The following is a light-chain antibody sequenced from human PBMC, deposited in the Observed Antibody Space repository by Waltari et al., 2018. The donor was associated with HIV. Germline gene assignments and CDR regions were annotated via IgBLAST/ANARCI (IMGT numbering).Light chain of an antibody. J-gene: IGKJ2*01. CDR1: QEIGTY. CDR2: SAS. Sequence: AIRMTQSQSSLSASTGDRVTIYCRESQEIGTYLAWYQHKPGKVPELLMYSASTLQSGLPSRFNGSVSVTDFTLTIDCLHSEDFATYYCQQYYSYPQAFGQGTKLEIK. V-gene: IGKV1-8*01. CDR3: QQYYSYPQA.